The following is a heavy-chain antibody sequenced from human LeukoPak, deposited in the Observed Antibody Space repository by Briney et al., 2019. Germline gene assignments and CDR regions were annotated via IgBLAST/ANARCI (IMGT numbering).Heavy chain of an antibody. Sequence: QPGGSLRLSCEASGFTFSSSAMSWVRQAPGKGLEWVSGISGSGKNTYYAESVKGRFTISRDNSKTLYLQMNSLRAEDTAVYYCAKDKSDYFDYWGQGTLVSVSS. CDR2: ISGSGKNT. CDR3: AKDKSDYFDY. V-gene: IGHV3-23*01. J-gene: IGHJ4*02. CDR1: GFTFSSSA.